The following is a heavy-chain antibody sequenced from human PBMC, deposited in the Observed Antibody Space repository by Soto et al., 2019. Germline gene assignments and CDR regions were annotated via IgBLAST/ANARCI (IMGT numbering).Heavy chain of an antibody. D-gene: IGHD1-26*01. J-gene: IGHJ5*02. CDR3: ARLLVGATDWFDP. CDR1: GGAFSSYA. CDR2: IIPIFGTA. Sequence: SVKVSCKASGGAFSSYAISWVRQAPGQGLEWMGGIIPIFGTANYAQKFQGRVTITADKSTSTAYMELSSLRSEDTAVYYCARLLVGATDWFDPWGQGTLVTVSS. V-gene: IGHV1-69*06.